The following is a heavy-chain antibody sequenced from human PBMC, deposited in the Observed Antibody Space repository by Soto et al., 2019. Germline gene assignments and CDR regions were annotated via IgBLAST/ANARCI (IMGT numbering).Heavy chain of an antibody. CDR2: ICAYGGNA. D-gene: IGHD3-16*01. CDR3: ARDQRGRDLVWRFDP. Sequence: ASVKVSCKAFGYTFTSYDIRWVRQAPGQGLEWMGRICAYGGNAAYAQKLQGRVTLTKDTSTSTVYMELKSLRSEDTAVYYCARDQRGRDLVWRFDPWG. CDR1: GYTFTSYD. J-gene: IGHJ5*02. V-gene: IGHV1-18*01.